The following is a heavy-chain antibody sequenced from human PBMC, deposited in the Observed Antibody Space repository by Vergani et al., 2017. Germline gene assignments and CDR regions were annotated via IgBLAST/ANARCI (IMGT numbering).Heavy chain of an antibody. J-gene: IGHJ6*03. CDR2: IIPIFGTA. CDR3: ASNSLIVVVPAAIDYYYYMDV. D-gene: IGHD2-2*01. V-gene: IGHV1-69*13. CDR1: GGTFSSYA. Sequence: QVQLVQSGAEVKKPGSSVKVSCKASGGTFSSYAISWVRQAPGQGLEWMGRIIPIFGTANYAQKFQGRVTITADESTSTAYMELSSLRSEDTAVYYCASNSLIVVVPAAIDYYYYMDVWGKGTTVTVSS.